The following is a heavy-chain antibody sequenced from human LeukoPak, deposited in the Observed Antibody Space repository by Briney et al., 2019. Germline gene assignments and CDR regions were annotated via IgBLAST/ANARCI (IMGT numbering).Heavy chain of an antibody. CDR2: IYYSGST. CDR1: GGSISSYY. J-gene: IGHJ4*02. CDR3: ARSVDTAMVVDY. Sequence: PSETLSLTCTVSGGSISSYYWSWIRQPPGKGLEWIGYIYYSGSTYYNPSLKSRVTISVDTSKNQFSLKLSSVTAADTAVYYCARSVDTAMVVDYWGQGTLVTVSS. D-gene: IGHD5-18*01. V-gene: IGHV4-59*01.